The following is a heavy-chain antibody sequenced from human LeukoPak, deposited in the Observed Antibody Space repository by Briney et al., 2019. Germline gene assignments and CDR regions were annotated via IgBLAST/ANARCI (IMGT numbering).Heavy chain of an antibody. CDR2: IYPGDSDT. V-gene: IGHV5-51*01. CDR1: GYSFTSYW. CDR3: ARHCSSTSCWQNFDY. D-gene: IGHD2-2*01. J-gene: IGHJ4*02. Sequence: GESLKISCKGSGYSFTSYWIGWVRQMPGKGLEWMGIIYPGDSDTRYSPSFQGQVTISADKSISTAYLQWSNLKASDTAMYYCARHCSSTSCWQNFDYWGQGTLVTVSS.